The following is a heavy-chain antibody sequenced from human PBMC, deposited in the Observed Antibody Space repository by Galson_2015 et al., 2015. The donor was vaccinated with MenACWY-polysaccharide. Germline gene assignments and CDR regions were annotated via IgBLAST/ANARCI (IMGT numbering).Heavy chain of an antibody. CDR3: AHTRWQQLGRFYLDF. V-gene: IGHV2-5*02. J-gene: IGHJ4*02. CDR1: GFSLRISGVG. CDR2: IYWDDDK. Sequence: FPGFSLRISGVGVGWIRQPPGKALEWLAVIYWDDDKFYSPSLKSRVTITKDTSKNQVVLTLTNVDIADTGTYYCAHTRWQQLGRFYLDFWGQGALVTVSS. D-gene: IGHD6-13*01.